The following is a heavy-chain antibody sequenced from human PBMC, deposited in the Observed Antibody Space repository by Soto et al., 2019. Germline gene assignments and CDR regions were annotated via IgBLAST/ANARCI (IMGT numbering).Heavy chain of an antibody. CDR3: ARPLWRDDYNWGYFDL. CDR2: ISYDGSNK. CDR1: GFTFSSYA. V-gene: IGHV3-30-3*01. J-gene: IGHJ2*01. Sequence: QVQLVESGGGVVQPGRSLRLSCAASGFTFSSYAMHWVRQAPGKGLEWVAVISYDGSNKYYADSVKGRFTISRDNYRNTLDLKMNSLRAGDTAVYYCARPLWRDDYNWGYFDLWGRGTLVTVSS. D-gene: IGHD4-4*01.